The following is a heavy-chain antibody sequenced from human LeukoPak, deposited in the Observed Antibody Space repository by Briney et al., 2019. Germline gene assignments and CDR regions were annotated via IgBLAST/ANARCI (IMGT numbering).Heavy chain of an antibody. Sequence: GASVKVSCKASGYTFTSYYMHWVRQAPGQGLEWMGIINPSGGSTSYAQKFQGRVTMTRDTSISTVYMELSSLRSDDTAVYYCAGAGYRGNYYYYFDFWGQGTLVTVSS. CDR2: INPSGGST. J-gene: IGHJ4*02. CDR1: GYTFTSYY. CDR3: AGAGYRGNYYYYFDF. D-gene: IGHD1-26*01. V-gene: IGHV1-46*01.